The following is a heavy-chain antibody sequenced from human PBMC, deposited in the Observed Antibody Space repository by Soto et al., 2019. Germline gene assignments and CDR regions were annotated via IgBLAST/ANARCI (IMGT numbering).Heavy chain of an antibody. J-gene: IGHJ4*02. Sequence: GGSLRLSCAASGFTFSSYAMSWVRQAPGKGLEWVSAISGSGGSTYYADSVKGRFTISRDNSKNTLYLQMNSLRAEDTAVYYCAKAAGRTVVVVAAPDYWGQGTLVTVSS. CDR2: ISGSGGST. CDR3: AKAAGRTVVVVAAPDY. V-gene: IGHV3-23*01. CDR1: GFTFSSYA. D-gene: IGHD2-15*01.